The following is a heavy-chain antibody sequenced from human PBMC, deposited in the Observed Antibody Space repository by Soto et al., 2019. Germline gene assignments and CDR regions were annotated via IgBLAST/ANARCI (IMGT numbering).Heavy chain of an antibody. V-gene: IGHV4-39*01. CDR1: GGSLSSLSYY. CDR2: VYYDGST. CDR3: ARRICSGGSCPFDY. Sequence: SETLSLTCTVSGGSLSSLSYYWGWIRHPPGKGLEWIGTVYYDGSTYYHPSLKSRVTTYVDTSKNQFSLRLSSVTAADTAVYYCARRICSGGSCPFDYWGRGTLVTVS. D-gene: IGHD2-15*01. J-gene: IGHJ4*02.